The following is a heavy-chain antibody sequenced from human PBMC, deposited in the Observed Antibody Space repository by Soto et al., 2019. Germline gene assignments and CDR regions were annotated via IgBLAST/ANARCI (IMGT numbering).Heavy chain of an antibody. CDR1: GGSFSGYY. CDR2: INHSGST. D-gene: IGHD3-3*01. V-gene: IGHV4-34*01. Sequence: PSETLSLTCAVYGGSFSGYYWSWIRQPPGKGLEWIGEINHSGSTNYNPSLKSRVTILVDTSKNQFSLKLSSVTAADTAVYYCARVRAGSDFWSGYYKGKAYYYMDVWGKGTTVTVSS. J-gene: IGHJ6*03. CDR3: ARVRAGSDFWSGYYKGKAYYYMDV.